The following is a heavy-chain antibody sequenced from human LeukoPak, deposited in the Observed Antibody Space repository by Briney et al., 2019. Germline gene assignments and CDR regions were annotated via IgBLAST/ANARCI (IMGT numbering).Heavy chain of an antibody. CDR2: ISSSSSYI. J-gene: IGHJ6*03. D-gene: IGHD4-11*01. Sequence: GGSLRLSCAASGFTFSSYSMNWVRQAPGKGLEWVSSISSSSSYIYYADSVKGRFTITRDNAKNSLYLQMDSLRAEDTAVYYCARQNLPVTANNNYYYYYMDVWGKGTTVTVSS. CDR1: GFTFSSYS. V-gene: IGHV3-21*01. CDR3: ARQNLPVTANNNYYYYYMDV.